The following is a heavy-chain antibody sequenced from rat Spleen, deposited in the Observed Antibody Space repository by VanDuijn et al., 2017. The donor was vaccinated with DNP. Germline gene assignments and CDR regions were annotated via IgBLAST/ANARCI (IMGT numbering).Heavy chain of an antibody. CDR1: GFTFSNSG. CDR2: ITYDGGST. Sequence: EVQLVESGGGLVQPGRSLKLSCAASGFTFSNSGMHWIRQAPTKGLEWVAYITYDGGSTYYGDSVKGRFTISRDNAKDIQYLQMNSLRSEDMATYYCARHGRRVFDYWGQGVMVTVSS. CDR3: ARHGRRVFDY. D-gene: IGHD1-11*01. J-gene: IGHJ2*01. V-gene: IGHV5S13*01.